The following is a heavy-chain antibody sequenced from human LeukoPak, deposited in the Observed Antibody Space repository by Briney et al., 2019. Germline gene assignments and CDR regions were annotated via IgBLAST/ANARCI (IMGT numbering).Heavy chain of an antibody. Sequence: PSETLSLTCTVSGGSISSGDYYWSWIRQPPGKGLEWIGYIYYSGSTYYNPSLKSRVTISVDTSKNQSSLKLSSVTAADTAVYYCARDNRWFGESYNWFDPWGQGTLVTVSS. CDR2: IYYSGST. J-gene: IGHJ5*02. CDR1: GGSISSGDYY. V-gene: IGHV4-30-4*01. CDR3: ARDNRWFGESYNWFDP. D-gene: IGHD3-10*01.